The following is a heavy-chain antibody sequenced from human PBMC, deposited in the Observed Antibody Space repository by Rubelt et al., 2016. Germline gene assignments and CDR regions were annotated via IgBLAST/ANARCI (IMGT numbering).Heavy chain of an antibody. CDR1: GYTLTKLS. J-gene: IGHJ6*02. D-gene: IGHD1-26*01. Sequence: QVQLVQSGAEVKKPGASVKVSCNISGYTLTKLSIHWVRQAPGKGLAWMGGFDPEDGETVYKQKFQGRVTMTEDTSTAKAFMELSSLRSEDTAVYDCSTLPGGSYGWDYYYGMDVWGQGTTVTVSS. CDR3: STLPGGSYGWDYYYGMDV. V-gene: IGHV1-24*01. CDR2: FDPEDGET.